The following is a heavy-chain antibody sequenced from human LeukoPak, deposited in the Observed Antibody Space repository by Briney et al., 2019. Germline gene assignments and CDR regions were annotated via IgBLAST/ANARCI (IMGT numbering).Heavy chain of an antibody. D-gene: IGHD6-13*01. CDR1: DGSISYYY. J-gene: IGHJ3*02. CDR2: IYVGGST. V-gene: IGHV4-4*07. Sequence: SETLSLTCTVSDGSISYYYWSWIRQPAGKGLKWIGRIYVGGSTNYSPSLKRRVTISVDTSKNEFSLKLSFVTAADTAVYSCARRTMDSRGYSSSGVFDIWGQGTMVTVSS. CDR3: ARRTMDSRGYSSSGVFDI.